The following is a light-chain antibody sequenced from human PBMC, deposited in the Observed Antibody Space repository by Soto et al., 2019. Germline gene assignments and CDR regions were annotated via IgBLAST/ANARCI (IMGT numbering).Light chain of an antibody. CDR3: QQRSNWPWT. CDR1: QSVGGN. Sequence: EIVLTQSPGTLSLSPVERATLSCMASQSVGGNVAWYQQIPGQPPKLLIYDASNRATGIPARFSGSGSGTDFTLTISSLEPEDFAVYYCQQRSNWPWTFGQGTKVDIK. CDR2: DAS. V-gene: IGKV3-11*01. J-gene: IGKJ1*01.